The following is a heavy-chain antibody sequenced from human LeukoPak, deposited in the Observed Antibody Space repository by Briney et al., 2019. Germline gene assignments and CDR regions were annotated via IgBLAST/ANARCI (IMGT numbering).Heavy chain of an antibody. J-gene: IGHJ4*02. CDR2: IYTSGST. CDR3: ARDVVAAVGSFDY. CDR1: GESIKSFY. V-gene: IGHV4-4*07. Sequence: SETLSLTCTVSGESIKSFYWSWIRQPAGKGLEWIGRIYTSGSTNYSPSLKSRVTMSVDTSKNQFSLKLSSVTAADTAVYYCARDVVAAVGSFDYWGQGTQVTVSS. D-gene: IGHD2-2*01.